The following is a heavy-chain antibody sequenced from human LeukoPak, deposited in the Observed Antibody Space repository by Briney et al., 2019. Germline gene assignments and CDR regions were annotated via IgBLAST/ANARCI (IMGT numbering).Heavy chain of an antibody. Sequence: ASVKVSCKASGYTFTSYYMHWVRQAPGQGLEWMGIINPSGGSTSYAQKFQGRVTMTRDTSTSTVYMELSSLRSEDTAVYYCATVYYYDSSGYFQTFDYWGQGTLVTVSS. V-gene: IGHV1-46*01. CDR1: GYTFTSYY. D-gene: IGHD3-22*01. CDR2: INPSGGST. CDR3: ATVYYYDSSGYFQTFDY. J-gene: IGHJ4*02.